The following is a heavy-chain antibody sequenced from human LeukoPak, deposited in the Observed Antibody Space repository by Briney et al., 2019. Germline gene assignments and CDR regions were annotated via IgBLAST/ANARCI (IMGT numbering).Heavy chain of an antibody. V-gene: IGHV4-61*02. Sequence: PSQTLSLTCTVSGGSISSGRYYWTWIRQPAGKGLEWIGRIYTSGSTNYNPSLKSRVTISVDTSKNQFSLKLSSVTAADTAVYYCARVLSDYYYYYMDVWGKGTTVTISS. D-gene: IGHD2-8*01. CDR1: GGSISSGRYY. CDR3: ARVLSDYYYYYMDV. CDR2: IYTSGST. J-gene: IGHJ6*03.